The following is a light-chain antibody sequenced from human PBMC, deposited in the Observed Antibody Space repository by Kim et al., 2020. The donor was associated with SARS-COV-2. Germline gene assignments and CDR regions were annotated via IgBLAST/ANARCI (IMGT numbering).Light chain of an antibody. J-gene: IGLJ3*02. CDR1: TIGSKS. CDR3: QVWDSSSDHWV. V-gene: IGLV3-21*04. Sequence: PGKTARLTCGGNTIGSKSVHWYQQKPGQATVLVIYYDSDRPSGIPERFSGSNSGNTATLTISRVEAGDEADYYCQVWDSSSDHWVFGGGTKLTVL. CDR2: YDS.